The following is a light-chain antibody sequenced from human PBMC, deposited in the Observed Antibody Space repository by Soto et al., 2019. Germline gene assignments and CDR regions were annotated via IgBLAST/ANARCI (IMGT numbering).Light chain of an antibody. CDR3: QQYGSSPPYT. J-gene: IGKJ2*01. V-gene: IGKV3-20*01. CDR1: QSVSSRY. CDR2: GAS. Sequence: EIVLTQSPGTLSLSPGERATLSCRASQSVSSRYLAWYQQKPGQAPRLLIYGASSRATGIPDGFSGSGSGTDFTLTISRLEPAAFAVYYCQQYGSSPPYTFGQGTRLEIK.